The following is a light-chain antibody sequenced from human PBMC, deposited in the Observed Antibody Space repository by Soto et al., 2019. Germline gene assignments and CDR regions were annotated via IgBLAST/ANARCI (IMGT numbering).Light chain of an antibody. CDR3: QTWGAGFSVV. CDR1: SGHSSYA. Sequence: QPVLTQSPSASASLGASVKLTCTLSSGHSSYAIAWHQQQPEKGPRYLMKVNTDGSHSKGDGIPDRFSGSSSGAERYLTISSLQSEDEADYYCQTWGAGFSVVFGGGTKVTVL. CDR2: VNTDGSH. V-gene: IGLV4-69*01. J-gene: IGLJ2*01.